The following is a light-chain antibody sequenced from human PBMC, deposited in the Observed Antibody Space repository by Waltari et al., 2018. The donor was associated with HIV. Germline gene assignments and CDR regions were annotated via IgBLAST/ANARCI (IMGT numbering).Light chain of an antibody. Sequence: EIVLTQSPATLSLSPGERATLSCRASQSVSSYLAWYQQKPGQAHRLLIDDASNRATGIPARFRGSGSGTDFTLTISSLEPEDFAVYYCQQRSNWPRLTFGGGTKVEIK. CDR3: QQRSNWPRLT. J-gene: IGKJ4*01. CDR2: DAS. V-gene: IGKV3-11*01. CDR1: QSVSSY.